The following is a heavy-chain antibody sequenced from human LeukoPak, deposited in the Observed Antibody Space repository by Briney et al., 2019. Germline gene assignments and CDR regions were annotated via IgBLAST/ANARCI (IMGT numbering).Heavy chain of an antibody. D-gene: IGHD3-3*01. Sequence: SETLSLTCTVSGGSISSYYWRWMRQPAGKGLEWIGRIYSSGSTNYTPSLKSRFTMSVDASKHHFSLKLSSVTAADTAVYYCARSRPTSDYDFWSGYYKVSWFDPWGQGTLVTVSS. CDR1: GGSISSYY. CDR2: IYSSGST. J-gene: IGHJ5*02. CDR3: ARSRPTSDYDFWSGYYKVSWFDP. V-gene: IGHV4-4*07.